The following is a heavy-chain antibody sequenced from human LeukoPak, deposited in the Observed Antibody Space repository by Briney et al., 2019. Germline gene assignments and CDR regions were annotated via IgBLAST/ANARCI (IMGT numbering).Heavy chain of an antibody. CDR3: AISPYSSGWFDY. D-gene: IGHD6-19*01. Sequence: ASAKVSCKASGYTFTGCYMHWVRQAPGQGLEWMGWINPNSGGTNYAQKFQGWVTMTRDTSISTAYMELSRLRSDDTAVYYCAISPYSSGWFDYWGQGTLVTVSS. J-gene: IGHJ4*02. CDR2: INPNSGGT. CDR1: GYTFTGCY. V-gene: IGHV1-2*04.